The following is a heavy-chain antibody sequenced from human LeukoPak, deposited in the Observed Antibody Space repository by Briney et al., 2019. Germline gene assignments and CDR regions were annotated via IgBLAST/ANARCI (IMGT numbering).Heavy chain of an antibody. Sequence: ASVKVSCKASGYTFTGYYMHWVRQAPGQGLEWMGWINPNSGGTNYAQKFQGRVTMTRDTSISTAYMELSSLRSEDTAVYYCARDRVNYYDSSGYYYFDYWGQGTLVTVSS. J-gene: IGHJ4*02. D-gene: IGHD3-22*01. CDR2: INPNSGGT. V-gene: IGHV1-2*02. CDR3: ARDRVNYYDSSGYYYFDY. CDR1: GYTFTGYY.